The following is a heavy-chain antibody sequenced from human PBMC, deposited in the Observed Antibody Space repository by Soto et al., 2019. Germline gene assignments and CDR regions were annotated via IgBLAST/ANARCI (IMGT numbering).Heavy chain of an antibody. CDR2: IYYSGST. D-gene: IGHD5-12*01. CDR1: GGSISSDY. Sequence: SETLSLTCTVSGGSISSDYWSWIREPPGKGLEWIGYIYYSGSTNYNPSLKSRVTISVDTSKNQFSLKLSSVTAADTAVYYCASGYQPYYFDYWGQGTLVT. V-gene: IGHV4-59*01. CDR3: ASGYQPYYFDY. J-gene: IGHJ4*02.